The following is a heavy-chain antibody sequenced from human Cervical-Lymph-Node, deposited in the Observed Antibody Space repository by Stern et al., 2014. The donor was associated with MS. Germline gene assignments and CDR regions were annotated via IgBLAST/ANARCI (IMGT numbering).Heavy chain of an antibody. Sequence: QVQLQESGPGLVKPSQTLSLTCTVSGGSISSGGYYWSWIRQHPGKGLEWIGYIHYSGSTFYNPSLKSRVTISVDTSKNQFSLKLSSVTAADTAVYYCARDRGYGDYGRGSFDYWGQGTLVTVSS. V-gene: IGHV4-31*03. CDR2: IHYSGST. D-gene: IGHD4-17*01. CDR3: ARDRGYGDYGRGSFDY. J-gene: IGHJ4*02. CDR1: GGSISSGGYY.